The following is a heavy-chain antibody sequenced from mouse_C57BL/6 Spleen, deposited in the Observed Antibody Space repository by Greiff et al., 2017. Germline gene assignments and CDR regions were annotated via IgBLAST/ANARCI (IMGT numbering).Heavy chain of an antibody. CDR3: ARITTVVATDY. CDR1: GYSFTGYY. V-gene: IGHV1-43*01. J-gene: IGHJ2*01. CDR2: INPSTGGT. D-gene: IGHD1-1*01. Sequence: VQLQQSGPELVKPGASVKISCKASGYSFTGYYMHWVKQSSEKSLEWIGEINPSTGGTSYNQKFKGKATLTVDKSSSTAYMQLKSLTSEDSAVYYCARITTVVATDYWGQGTTLTVSS.